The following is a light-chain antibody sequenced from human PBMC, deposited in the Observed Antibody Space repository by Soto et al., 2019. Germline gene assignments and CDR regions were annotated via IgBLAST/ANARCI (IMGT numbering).Light chain of an antibody. CDR2: GAS. Sequence: DIQMTQSPSAMSASVGDRVTITCRASQAISHYLAWFHQRPGKVPKRLIYGASTLESGVPSRFSGSGSGTEFTLTISCLQPEDFGTYYCLQHNTYPLSFGGGTKVE. J-gene: IGKJ4*01. CDR3: LQHNTYPLS. CDR1: QAISHY. V-gene: IGKV1-17*03.